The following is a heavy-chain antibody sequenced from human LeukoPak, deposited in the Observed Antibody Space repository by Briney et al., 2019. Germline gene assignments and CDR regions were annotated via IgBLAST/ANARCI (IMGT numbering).Heavy chain of an antibody. CDR3: ARFLTVAVVPQRVDC. CDR1: GFTFSDYY. V-gene: IGHV3-11*03. CDR2: ISSSSSYT. J-gene: IGHJ4*02. D-gene: IGHD6-19*01. Sequence: NPGGSLRLSCAASGFTFSDYYMSWIRQAPGKGLEWVSYISSSSSYTNYADSVKGRFTISRDNAKNSLYLQMNSLRAEDTAVYYCARFLTVAVVPQRVDCWGQGTLVTVSS.